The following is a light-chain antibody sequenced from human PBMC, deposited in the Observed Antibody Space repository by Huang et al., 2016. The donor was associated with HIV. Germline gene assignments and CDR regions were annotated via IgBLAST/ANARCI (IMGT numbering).Light chain of an antibody. Sequence: DIHMPQSPSSLSASVGDRVTIICRASQGISKSLAWYQQKPGKSPKLNLYATSKLESGAPSRARGSGSATNYTLTNGNQQPEDLANYYCQQYQSVRWTFGQGTKVAI. CDR1: QGISKS. J-gene: IGKJ1*01. CDR3: QQYQSVRWT. CDR2: ATS. V-gene: IGKV1-NL1*01.